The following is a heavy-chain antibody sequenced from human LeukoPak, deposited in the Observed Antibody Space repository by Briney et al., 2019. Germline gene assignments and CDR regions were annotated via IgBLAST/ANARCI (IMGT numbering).Heavy chain of an antibody. CDR1: GFTFSSYS. D-gene: IGHD6-19*01. Sequence: GGSLRLSCAASGFTFSSYSMNWVRQAPGKGLEWVSYISSSSTIYYADSVKGRFTISRDNAKNSLYLQMNSLRAEDTAVYYCARDRWDSSGWYRGFDYWGQGTLVTVSS. CDR3: ARDRWDSSGWYRGFDY. V-gene: IGHV3-48*04. CDR2: ISSSSTI. J-gene: IGHJ4*02.